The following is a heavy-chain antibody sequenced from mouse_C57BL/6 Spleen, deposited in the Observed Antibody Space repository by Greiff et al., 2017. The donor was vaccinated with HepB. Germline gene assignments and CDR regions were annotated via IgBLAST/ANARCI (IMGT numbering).Heavy chain of an antibody. V-gene: IGHV5-6*01. CDR2: ISSGGSYT. CDR3: ARQVVTTRYFDV. D-gene: IGHD2-3*01. J-gene: IGHJ1*03. CDR1: GFTFSSYG. Sequence: EVNVVESGGDLVKPGGSLKLSCAASGFTFSSYGMSWVRQTPDKRLEWVATISSGGSYTYYPDSVKGRFTISRDNAKNTLYLQMSSLKSEDTAMYYCARQVVTTRYFDVWGTGTTVTVSS.